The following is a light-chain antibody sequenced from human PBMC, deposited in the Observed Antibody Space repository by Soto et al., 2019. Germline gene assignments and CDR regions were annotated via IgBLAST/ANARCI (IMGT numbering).Light chain of an antibody. CDR3: QNYNSAPFT. V-gene: IGKV1-27*01. CDR2: TAS. CDR1: QGVRNY. J-gene: IGKJ3*01. Sequence: DIQMTQSPSSQSASVGDRVTITCRASQGVRNYLAWYQQKPGKVPKLLIYTASILQSGVPSRFSGSGSGTDFTLTISSLQPADVATYYCQNYNSAPFTFGPGTKVDIK.